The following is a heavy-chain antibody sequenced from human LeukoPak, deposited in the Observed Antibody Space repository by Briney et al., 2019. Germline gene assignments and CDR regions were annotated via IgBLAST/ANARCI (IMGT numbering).Heavy chain of an antibody. CDR1: GYTFTSYG. D-gene: IGHD3-9*01. V-gene: IGHV1-18*04. J-gene: IGHJ6*04. Sequence: ASVKVSCKASGYTFTSYGISWVRQAPGQGLEWMGWISAYNGNTNYAQKLQGRVTMTTDTSTSTAYMELRSLRSDDTAVSYCARDFDWLPSDYYYYGMDVWGKGTTVTVSS. CDR2: ISAYNGNT. CDR3: ARDFDWLPSDYYYYGMDV.